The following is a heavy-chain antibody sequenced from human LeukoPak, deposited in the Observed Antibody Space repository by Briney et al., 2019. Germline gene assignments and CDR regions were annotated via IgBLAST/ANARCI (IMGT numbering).Heavy chain of an antibody. J-gene: IGHJ4*02. CDR3: ARDRGVSYFDY. Sequence: PGGSLRLSWAAARFTFSNHGMHWVRQAPGKWLEWVAIIWYDGSQKYYADSVKGRFTISRDNSKNTLYLQMNSLRAEDTAVYYCARDRGVSYFDYWGQGTLVTVSS. V-gene: IGHV3-33*01. CDR2: IWYDGSQK. CDR1: RFTFSNHG.